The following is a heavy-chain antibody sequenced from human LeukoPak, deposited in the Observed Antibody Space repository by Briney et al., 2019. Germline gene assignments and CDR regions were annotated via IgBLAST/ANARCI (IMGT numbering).Heavy chain of an antibody. V-gene: IGHV4-59*01. Sequence: SETLSLTCTVSGGSISSYYWSWIRQPPGKGLEWIGYIYYSGSTNYNPSLKSRVTISVDTSKNQFSLKLSSVTAADTAVYYCARDEGYSSGGSCSYFDYWGQGTLVTVSS. CDR3: ARDEGYSSGGSCSYFDY. D-gene: IGHD2-15*01. CDR1: GGSISSYY. CDR2: IYYSGST. J-gene: IGHJ4*02.